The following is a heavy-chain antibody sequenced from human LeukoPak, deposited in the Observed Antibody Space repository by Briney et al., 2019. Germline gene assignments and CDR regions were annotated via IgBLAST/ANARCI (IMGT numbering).Heavy chain of an antibody. CDR3: ARQGTPYTGYSSSWYSFGPYGMDV. CDR1: GGSLSSYY. D-gene: IGHD6-13*01. CDR2: IYYSGST. J-gene: IGHJ6*02. Sequence: SETLSLTCTVSGGSLSSYYWSWIRQPPGKGLEWIGYIYYSGSTNYNPSLKSRVTISVDTSKNQFSLKLSSVTAADTAVYYCARQGTPYTGYSSSWYSFGPYGMDVWGQGTTVTVSS. V-gene: IGHV4-59*08.